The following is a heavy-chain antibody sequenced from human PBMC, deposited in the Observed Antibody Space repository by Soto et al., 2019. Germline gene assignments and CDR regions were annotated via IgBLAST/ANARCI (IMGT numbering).Heavy chain of an antibody. J-gene: IGHJ4*02. CDR2: ISYDGSNK. D-gene: IGHD3-22*01. CDR3: AKDTYYHDSSGYYVFDY. V-gene: IGHV3-30*18. Sequence: QVQLVESGGGVVQPGRSLTLSCAASDFTFSSYGIHWVRQAPGKGLEWVAVISYDGSNKQYGDSVKGRFTMSRDNSKNPVHLQMNSLRVEDTAVYYCAKDTYYHDSSGYYVFDYWGQGTLVTVSS. CDR1: DFTFSSYG.